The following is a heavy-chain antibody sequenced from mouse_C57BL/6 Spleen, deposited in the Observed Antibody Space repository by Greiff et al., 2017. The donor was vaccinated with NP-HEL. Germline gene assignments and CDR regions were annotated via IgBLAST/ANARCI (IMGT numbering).Heavy chain of an antibody. CDR2: IYPRSGNT. Sequence: VQLQQSGAELARPGASVKLSCKASGYTFTSYGISWVKQRTGQGLEWIGEIYPRSGNTYYNEKFKGKATLTADKSSSTAYMELRSLTSEDSAVYFCARRLLGDYGSFYAMDYWGQGTSVTVSS. CDR3: ARRLLGDYGSFYAMDY. J-gene: IGHJ4*01. CDR1: GYTFTSYG. D-gene: IGHD1-1*01. V-gene: IGHV1-81*01.